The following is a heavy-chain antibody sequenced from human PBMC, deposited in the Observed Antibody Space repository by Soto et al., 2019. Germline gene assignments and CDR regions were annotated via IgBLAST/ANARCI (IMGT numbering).Heavy chain of an antibody. CDR3: AKDGDRTYCSDGNCAFFDS. J-gene: IGHJ4*02. Sequence: GRSLRLSCAASGFTFNKYGIQWVRQAPGKGLEWVAVIWHDGSEKYYADSVKDRFTISRDNSKKMVYLQMKSLRVDDTATYYCAKDGDRTYCSDGNCAFFDSWGQGALVSLSS. V-gene: IGHV3-33*06. CDR1: GFTFNKYG. CDR2: IWHDGSEK. D-gene: IGHD2-15*01.